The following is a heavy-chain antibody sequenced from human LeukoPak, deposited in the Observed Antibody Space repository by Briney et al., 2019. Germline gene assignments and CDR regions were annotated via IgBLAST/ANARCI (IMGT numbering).Heavy chain of an antibody. Sequence: GASVKVSCKASGYTFTSYYIHWVRQAPGQGLEYMGIIRPSGSTAYAQKFQGRVTMTRDTSTSTAYMELSSLRSEDTAVYYCARGYSYGHYFDYWGQGTLVTVSS. CDR2: IRPSGST. J-gene: IGHJ4*02. CDR1: GYTFTSYY. CDR3: ARGYSYGHYFDY. V-gene: IGHV1-46*01. D-gene: IGHD5-18*01.